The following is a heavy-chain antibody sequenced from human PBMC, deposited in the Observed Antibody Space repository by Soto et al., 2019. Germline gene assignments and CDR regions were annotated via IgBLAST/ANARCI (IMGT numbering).Heavy chain of an antibody. D-gene: IGHD3-10*01. CDR1: GYTFTGYY. Sequence: ASVKVSCKASGYTFTGYYMHWVRQAPGQGLEWMGWINPNSGGTNYAQKFQGRVTMTRDTSISTAYMELSRLRSDDAAVYYCAREVVKRVVHRPMDVWGQGTTVTVSS. CDR3: AREVVKRVVHRPMDV. V-gene: IGHV1-2*02. CDR2: INPNSGGT. J-gene: IGHJ6*02.